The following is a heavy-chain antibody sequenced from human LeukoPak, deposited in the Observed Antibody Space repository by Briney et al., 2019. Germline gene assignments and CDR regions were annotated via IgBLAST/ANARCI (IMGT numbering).Heavy chain of an antibody. D-gene: IGHD7-27*01. CDR2: IIPIFGTA. CDR3: ECWGSYYYGMDV. CDR1: GYTFTGYY. V-gene: IGHV1-69*13. J-gene: IGHJ6*02. Sequence: ASVKVSCKASGYTFTGYYMHWVRQAPGQGLEWMGGIIPIFGTANYAQKFQGRVTITADESTSTAYMELSSLRSEDTVVYYCECWGSYYYGMDVWGQGTTVTVSS.